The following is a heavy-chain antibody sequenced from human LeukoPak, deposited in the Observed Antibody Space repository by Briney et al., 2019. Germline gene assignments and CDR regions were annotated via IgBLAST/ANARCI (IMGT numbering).Heavy chain of an antibody. J-gene: IGHJ6*03. V-gene: IGHV1-69*01. Sequence: SVKVSCKAYGGTFNTYAFSWVRQAPGQGLEWMGGIIPLFGTPNHAQKFQARLTITASESTTTFAMELRGLTSDDTAVYFCARAPLLTTVSSDYYYYFMDLWGTGTMVTVSS. CDR3: ARAPLLTTVSSDYYYYFMDL. CDR1: GGTFNTYA. CDR2: IIPLFGTP. D-gene: IGHD4-17*01.